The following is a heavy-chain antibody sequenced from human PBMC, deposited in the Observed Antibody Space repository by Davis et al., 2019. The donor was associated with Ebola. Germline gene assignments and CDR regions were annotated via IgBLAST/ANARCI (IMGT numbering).Heavy chain of an antibody. D-gene: IGHD3-10*01. Sequence: PSETLSLTCTVSGGSISSSSYYWGWIRQPPGKGLEWIGSIYYSGSTYYNPSLKSRVTISVDTSKNQFSLKLSSVTAADTAVYYCARHPTYYPGAFDYWGQGTLVTVSS. CDR2: IYYSGST. V-gene: IGHV4-39*01. CDR3: ARHPTYYPGAFDY. J-gene: IGHJ4*02. CDR1: GGSISSSSYY.